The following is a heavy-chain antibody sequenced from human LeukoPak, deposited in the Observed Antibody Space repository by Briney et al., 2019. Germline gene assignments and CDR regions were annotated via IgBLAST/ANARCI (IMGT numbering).Heavy chain of an antibody. CDR3: TTDEDWNYARKDV. J-gene: IGHJ6*02. D-gene: IGHD1-7*01. V-gene: IGHV3-15*07. CDR1: GLTVTNAW. CDR2: IASKTDGGTT. Sequence: GGSLRLSCSASGLTVTNAWMNWVRQAPGEGLDWVGRIASKTDGGTTDYAAPVEGRFTISRDDSESMLYLQMNSLKIEDTAVYYCTTDEDWNYARKDVWGQGATVIVSS.